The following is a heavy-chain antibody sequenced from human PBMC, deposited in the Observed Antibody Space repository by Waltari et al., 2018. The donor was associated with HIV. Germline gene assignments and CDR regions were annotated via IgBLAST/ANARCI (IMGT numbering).Heavy chain of an antibody. Sequence: QVQLVQSGAEVKKPGSSVKVSCKASGGTFSSYAISWVRQAPDQGLEWMGGIIPIFGTANYAQKFQGRVTITADKSTSTAYMELSSLRSEDTAVYYCARSGMDYYDSSGYSNLDYWGQGTLVTVSS. CDR1: GGTFSSYA. CDR3: ARSGMDYYDSSGYSNLDY. J-gene: IGHJ4*02. CDR2: IIPIFGTA. V-gene: IGHV1-69*06. D-gene: IGHD3-22*01.